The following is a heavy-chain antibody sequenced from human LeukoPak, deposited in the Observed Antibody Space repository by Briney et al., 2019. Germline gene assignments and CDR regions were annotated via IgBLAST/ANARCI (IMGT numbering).Heavy chain of an antibody. CDR3: ARDPYTGSMFDY. CDR1: GFTFKRSS. D-gene: IGHD1-1*01. V-gene: IGHV3-21*01. J-gene: IGHJ4*01. CDR2: IGHFTGDS. Sequence: GGSLRLSCVTSGFTFKRSSMSWVRQAPGQGLERVAFIGHFTGDSFYADSVKGRFNISRDDAKDSVYLQMNSLRVDDTAVYFCARDPYTGSMFDYWGHGTLVTVSS.